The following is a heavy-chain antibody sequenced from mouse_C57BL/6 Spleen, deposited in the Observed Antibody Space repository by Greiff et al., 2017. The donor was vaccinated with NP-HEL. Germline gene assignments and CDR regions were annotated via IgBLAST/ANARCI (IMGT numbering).Heavy chain of an antibody. CDR2: IYPGSGNT. Sequence: QVQLQQSGAELVRPGASVKLSCKASGYTFTDYYINWVKQRPGQGLEWIARIYPGSGNTYYNEKFKGKATLTAEKSSSTAYMQLSSLTSEDSAVYICARNYGSLYWYFEVWGTGTTVTVSS. CDR1: GYTFTDYY. D-gene: IGHD1-1*01. V-gene: IGHV1-76*01. J-gene: IGHJ1*03. CDR3: ARNYGSLYWYFEV.